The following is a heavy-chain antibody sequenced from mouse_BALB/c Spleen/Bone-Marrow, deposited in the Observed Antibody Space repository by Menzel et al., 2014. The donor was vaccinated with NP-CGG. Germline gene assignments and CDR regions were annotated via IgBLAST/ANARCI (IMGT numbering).Heavy chain of an antibody. D-gene: IGHD2-3*01. CDR1: GYTFTSYI. Sequence: EVQLQQSGPELVKPGASVKMSCKASGYTFTSYIMHWVKQKPGQGLEWIGYINPYNDGTKYNKKFKGKATLTSDKSSSTAYMELSSLTSEDSAVYYCARRWLPYAMDYWGQGTSVTVSS. J-gene: IGHJ4*01. V-gene: IGHV1-14*01. CDR3: ARRWLPYAMDY. CDR2: INPYNDGT.